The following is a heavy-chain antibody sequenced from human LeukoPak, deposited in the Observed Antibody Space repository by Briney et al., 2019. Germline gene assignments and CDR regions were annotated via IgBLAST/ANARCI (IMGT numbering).Heavy chain of an antibody. CDR1: GFTFSNHG. D-gene: IGHD3-10*01. CDR2: ISPSGDIT. V-gene: IGHV3-23*01. J-gene: IGHJ4*02. CDR3: AKDDAWLRFGE. Sequence: AGGSLRLSCAAWGFTFSNHGMKGVREARGKGLEGGSGISPSGDITYYADSVKGRFTISRDNSKNALYLEVISLTAEDTAVYYCAKDDAWLRFGEWSQGTLVTVSS.